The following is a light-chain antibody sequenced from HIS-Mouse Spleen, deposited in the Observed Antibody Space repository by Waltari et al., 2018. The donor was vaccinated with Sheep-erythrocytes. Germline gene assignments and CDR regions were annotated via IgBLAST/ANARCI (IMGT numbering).Light chain of an antibody. V-gene: IGLV2-23*01. Sequence: QSALTQPASVSGSPGQSITIPCTGTSSDVGSYNLVSWYQPHPGKAPKLMIYEGSKRPSGVSNRFSGSKSGNTSSLTISGLHAEDEADYYCCSYAGSSTPWVFGGGTKLTVL. CDR3: CSYAGSSTPWV. J-gene: IGLJ3*02. CDR2: EGS. CDR1: SSDVGSYNL.